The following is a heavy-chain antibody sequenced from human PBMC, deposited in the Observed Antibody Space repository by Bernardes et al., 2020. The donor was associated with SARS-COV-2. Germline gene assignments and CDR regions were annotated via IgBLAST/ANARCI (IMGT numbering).Heavy chain of an antibody. CDR2: ISYSWTT. Sequence: SETLSLTCTVSGGSFTYYYWNWIRQPPGKGLEWLGYISYSWTTNYNPSLKSRVAMSLDTSKNQFSLQLSSVTAADTATYYCSREISGDYSGFDYWGQGTLVTVS. V-gene: IGHV4-59*01. CDR3: SREISGDYSGFDY. D-gene: IGHD4-17*01. CDR1: GGSFTYYY. J-gene: IGHJ4*02.